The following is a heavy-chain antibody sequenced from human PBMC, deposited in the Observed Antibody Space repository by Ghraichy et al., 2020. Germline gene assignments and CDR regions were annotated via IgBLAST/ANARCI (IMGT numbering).Heavy chain of an antibody. Sequence: GGSLRLSCAASGFQFSDYWMHWVRQVRGKGLVWVSLIKSDDTTAAYADSVKGRFTISRDNAKNNLYLEMKSLRVEDTAVYYCAIGYHEYWHGYLGRWGQGNQVFGSP. CDR3: AIGYHEYWHGYLGR. CDR1: GFQFSDYW. V-gene: IGHV3-74*01. J-gene: IGHJ4*02. D-gene: IGHD3-3*01. CDR2: IKSDDTTA.